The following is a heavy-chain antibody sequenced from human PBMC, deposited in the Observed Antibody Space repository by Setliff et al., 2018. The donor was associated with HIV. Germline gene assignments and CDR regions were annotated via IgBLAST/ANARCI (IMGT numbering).Heavy chain of an antibody. CDR3: ARLTGYPPATY. D-gene: IGHD3-9*01. V-gene: IGHV3-7*03. Sequence: PGGSLRLSCAASAFTFSRYWMSWVRQAPGKGLEWVANIKQDGSEKYYVDSVKGRFTISRDNSKNTLYLQMNSLRAEDTAVYYCARLTGYPPATYWGQGTLVTVSS. CDR1: AFTFSRYW. J-gene: IGHJ4*02. CDR2: IKQDGSEK.